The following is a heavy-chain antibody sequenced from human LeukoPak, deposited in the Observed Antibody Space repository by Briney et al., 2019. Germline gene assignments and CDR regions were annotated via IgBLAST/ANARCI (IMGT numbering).Heavy chain of an antibody. D-gene: IGHD5-18*01. CDR3: AREGGGYSYGLSAFDI. CDR1: GYTFTSYY. J-gene: IGHJ3*02. CDR2: INPSGGST. Sequence: AXVKVSCKASGYTFTSYYMHWVRQAPGQGLEWMGIINPSGGSTSYAQKFQGRVTMTRDTSTSTVYMELSSLRSEDTAVYYCAREGGGYSYGLSAFDIWGQGTMVTVSS. V-gene: IGHV1-46*01.